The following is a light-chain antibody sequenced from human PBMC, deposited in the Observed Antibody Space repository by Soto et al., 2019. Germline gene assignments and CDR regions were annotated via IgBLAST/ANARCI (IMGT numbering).Light chain of an antibody. J-gene: IGLJ1*01. V-gene: IGLV2-23*01. CDR1: SGDVGSYNL. CDR2: EGS. Sequence: QCPLTQPASVSGSPGQSITISCTGTSGDVGSYNLVSWYQQHPGKAPKLMIYEGSKRPSGVSNRFSGSKSGNTASLTISGLQAEDEADYYCCSYAGSSTPYGFGTGTKVTVL. CDR3: CSYAGSSTPYG.